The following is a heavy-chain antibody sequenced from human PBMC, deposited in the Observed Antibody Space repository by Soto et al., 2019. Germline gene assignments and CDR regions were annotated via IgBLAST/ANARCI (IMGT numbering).Heavy chain of an antibody. J-gene: IGHJ4*02. CDR3: ARGYTTEHSGDY. Sequence: EVQLVESGGGLVQPGGSPRLSCAASGFTVSSNYMSWVRQAPGKGLEWVSVIYSGGSTYYADSVKGRFTISRDNSKNTLYLQMNSLRAEDTAVYYCARGYTTEHSGDYWGQGTLVTVSS. D-gene: IGHD1-20*01. CDR1: GFTVSSNY. CDR2: IYSGGST. V-gene: IGHV3-66*01.